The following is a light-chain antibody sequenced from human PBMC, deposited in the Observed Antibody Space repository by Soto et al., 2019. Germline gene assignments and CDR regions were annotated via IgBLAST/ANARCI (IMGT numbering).Light chain of an antibody. CDR2: KAS. J-gene: IGKJ3*01. CDR1: HSISSW. Sequence: DIQMTQSPSTLSASVGDRVTITCRASHSISSWLAWYQQKPGKAPKLLIYKASSLESGVPSRFSGSGSGTEFTLTISRLQPDDFATYYCQHYNSPIFTFGPGTKVDIK. CDR3: QHYNSPIFT. V-gene: IGKV1-5*03.